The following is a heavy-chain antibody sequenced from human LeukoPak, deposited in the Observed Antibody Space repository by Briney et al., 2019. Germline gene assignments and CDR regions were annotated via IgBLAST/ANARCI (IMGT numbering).Heavy chain of an antibody. D-gene: IGHD4-17*01. CDR1: GYTFTGYY. CDR3: ASTTVTTPEAFDI. V-gene: IGHV1-2*02. CDR2: INPNSGGT. Sequence: ASVTVSCKASGYTFTGYYMHWVRQAPGQGLEWMGWINPNSGGTNYAQKFQGRVTMTRDTSISTAYMELSRLRSDDTAVYYCASTTVTTPEAFDIWGQGTMVTVSS. J-gene: IGHJ3*02.